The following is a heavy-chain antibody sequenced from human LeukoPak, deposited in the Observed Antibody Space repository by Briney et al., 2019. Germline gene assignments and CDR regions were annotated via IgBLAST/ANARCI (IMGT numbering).Heavy chain of an antibody. CDR2: IYPGDSVT. D-gene: IGHD3-22*01. CDR1: GYRFTNYW. Sequence: GESLKISCQGSGYRFTNYWIGWVRQMPGKGLEWMGIIYPGDSVTKYSPTVQGQVTISADKSISIAYLQWSSLKASDTAIYYCARTYYYDGSGSITFDYWGQGALVTVSS. CDR3: ARTYYYDGSGSITFDY. V-gene: IGHV5-51*01. J-gene: IGHJ4*02.